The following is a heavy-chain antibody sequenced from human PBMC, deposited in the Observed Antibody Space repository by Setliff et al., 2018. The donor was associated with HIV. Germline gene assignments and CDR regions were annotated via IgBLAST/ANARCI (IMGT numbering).Heavy chain of an antibody. CDR1: GGTFSSNA. J-gene: IGHJ3*01. D-gene: IGHD1-26*01. Sequence: GASVKVSCKSSGGTFSSNAISWVRQAPGHGLEWIGGIIPILGTTHYSQKFQDRVTITRDESTRTAYLEVNSLGSEDTAIYYCARDRGGSYADACDVWGQGTMVTVSS. V-gene: IGHV1-69*05. CDR2: IIPILGTT. CDR3: ARDRGGSYADACDV.